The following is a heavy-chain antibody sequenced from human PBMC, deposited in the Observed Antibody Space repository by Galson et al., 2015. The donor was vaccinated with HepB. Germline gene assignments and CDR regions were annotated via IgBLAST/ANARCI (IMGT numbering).Heavy chain of an antibody. V-gene: IGHV3-23*01. CDR1: GFSFSSYS. CDR3: AATLTTGTKVRYFDY. J-gene: IGHJ4*02. D-gene: IGHD1-1*01. Sequence: SRRLSWAASGFSFSSYSMSWVRQAPGQGLRWVSAISGSGGNTYYADSVSGRFTISRDNSKNTLFLQMNILRAEDTAVYYWAATLTTGTKVRYFDYWGQGTLVTVSS. CDR2: ISGSGGNT.